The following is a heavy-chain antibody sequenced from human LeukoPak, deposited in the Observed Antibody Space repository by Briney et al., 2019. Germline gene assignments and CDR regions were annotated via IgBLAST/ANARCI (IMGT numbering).Heavy chain of an antibody. V-gene: IGHV3-49*04. CDR1: GFTFGDYA. CDR3: ISGGY. CDR2: IRSKAYGGTT. Sequence: PGGSLRLSCTASGFTFGDYAMSWVRQAPGKGLEWVGFIRSKAYGGTTEYAASVKGRFTISRDDSKSIAYLQMNGLKTEDTAVYYCISGGYWGLGTLVTVSS. J-gene: IGHJ4*02.